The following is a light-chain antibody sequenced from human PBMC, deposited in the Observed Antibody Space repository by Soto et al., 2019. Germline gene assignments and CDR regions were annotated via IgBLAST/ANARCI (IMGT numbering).Light chain of an antibody. CDR1: QSISSW. J-gene: IGKJ2*01. CDR2: KAS. V-gene: IGKV1-5*03. CDR3: QQYNGYPYT. Sequence: DIRMTQSPSTLSASEGDRVTITCRASQSISSWLAWYQQKPGKAPKLLIYKASSLESGVPSRFSGSGSGTEFPLTISSLQPDDVATYYCQQYNGYPYTFGQGTKLEIK.